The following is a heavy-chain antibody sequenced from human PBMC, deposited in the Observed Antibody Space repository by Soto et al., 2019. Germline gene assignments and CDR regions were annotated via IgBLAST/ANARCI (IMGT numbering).Heavy chain of an antibody. CDR3: ARGSAAAVNFDY. CDR1: GGSFSGYY. Sequence: ETLSLTCTVYGGSFSGYYWSWIRQPPGKGLEWIGEINHSGSTNYNPSLKRRVTISVDTSKNQFSLKLSSVTAADTAVYYCARGSAAAVNFDYWGQGTLVTVSS. V-gene: IGHV4-34*01. CDR2: INHSGST. D-gene: IGHD6-13*01. J-gene: IGHJ4*02.